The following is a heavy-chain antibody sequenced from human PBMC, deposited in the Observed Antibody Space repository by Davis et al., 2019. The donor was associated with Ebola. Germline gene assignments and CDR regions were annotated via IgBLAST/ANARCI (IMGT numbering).Heavy chain of an antibody. CDR3: TSTHSTTSAGTRGY. J-gene: IGHJ4*02. V-gene: IGHV3-73*01. Sequence: GGSLRLSCAASGFTFSGSAMHWVRQASGKGLEWVGRIRSKANSYATAYAASVKGRYTISRDDAKNTAYLQMNSLKTEDTAVYYCTSTHSTTSAGTRGYWGQGTLVTVSS. D-gene: IGHD6-19*01. CDR1: GFTFSGSA. CDR2: IRSKANSYAT.